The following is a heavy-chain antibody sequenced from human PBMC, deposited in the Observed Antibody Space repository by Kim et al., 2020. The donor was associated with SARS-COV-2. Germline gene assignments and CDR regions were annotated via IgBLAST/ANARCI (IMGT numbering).Heavy chain of an antibody. CDR1: GYTFTSYG. CDR2: ISAYNGNT. CDR3: ARVQGYGGNSAPDDAFDI. V-gene: IGHV1-18*04. D-gene: IGHD4-17*01. Sequence: ASVKVSCKASGYTFTSYGISWVRQAPGQGLEWMGWISAYNGNTNYAQKLQGRVTMTTDTSTSTAYMELRSLRSDDTAVYYCARVQGYGGNSAPDDAFDIWGQGTMVTVSS. J-gene: IGHJ3*02.